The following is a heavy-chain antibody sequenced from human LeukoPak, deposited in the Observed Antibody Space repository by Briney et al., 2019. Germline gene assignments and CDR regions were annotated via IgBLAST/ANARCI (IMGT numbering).Heavy chain of an antibody. V-gene: IGHV3-21*01. J-gene: IGHJ3*02. Sequence: GGSLRLSCAASGFSFSTYSMNWARQAPGQGLEWVSSISSSSSYIYNADSVKGRFTISRDNAKNSLYLQMNSLRAEDTAVYYCAREIALSRTGGGAFDIWGLGTMVTVSS. CDR3: AREIALSRTGGGAFDI. D-gene: IGHD1-1*01. CDR2: ISSSSSYI. CDR1: GFSFSTYS.